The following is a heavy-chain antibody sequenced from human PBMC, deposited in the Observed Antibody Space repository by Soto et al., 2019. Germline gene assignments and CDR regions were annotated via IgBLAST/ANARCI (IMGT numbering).Heavy chain of an antibody. V-gene: IGHV4-4*02. D-gene: IGHD3-3*01. Sequence: QVHLRESGPGLVKPSGTLSLTCTVSGASVSSSSWWTWVRQSPGKGLEWIGAIYHVGITRYNPSLKTRVTMSVDKKQNQFSLKLTAVTAADAAVYYCVRDLRGTDYDIWMGGSWGPGARVIVSS. J-gene: IGHJ5*02. CDR1: GASVSSSSW. CDR3: VRDLRGTDYDIWMGGS. CDR2: IYHVGIT.